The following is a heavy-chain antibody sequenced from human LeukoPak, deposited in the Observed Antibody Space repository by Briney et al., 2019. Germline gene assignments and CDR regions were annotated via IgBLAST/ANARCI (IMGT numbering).Heavy chain of an antibody. D-gene: IGHD3-22*01. Sequence: PSETLSLTCTVSGGSISSSSYYWGWIRQSPGKGLEWIGYIYYSGSTNYNPSLKSRVTISVDTSKNQFSLKLSSVTAADTAVYYCARAPWYYYDSSGYYQPYYYYMDVWGQGTTVTVSS. CDR3: ARAPWYYYDSSGYYQPYYYYMDV. CDR2: IYYSGST. CDR1: GGSISSSSYY. J-gene: IGHJ6*03. V-gene: IGHV4-61*05.